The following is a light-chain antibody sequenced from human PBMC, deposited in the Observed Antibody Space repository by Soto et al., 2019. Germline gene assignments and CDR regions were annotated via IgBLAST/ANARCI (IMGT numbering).Light chain of an antibody. CDR1: QSVSSY. V-gene: IGKV3-11*01. J-gene: IGKJ2*01. CDR3: QQRSAWPYT. CDR2: DVS. Sequence: EIVLTQSPATLSLSPGERATLSCRTSQSVSSYLAWYQQKPGQAPRLLIHDVSNRATGIPARFSGSGSGTDFTLTISSLDPADFAVYYCQQRSAWPYTFGQGTKLEI.